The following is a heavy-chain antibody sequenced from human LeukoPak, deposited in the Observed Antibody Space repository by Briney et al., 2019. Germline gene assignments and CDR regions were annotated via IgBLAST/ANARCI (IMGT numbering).Heavy chain of an antibody. J-gene: IGHJ5*02. CDR2: INPNSGGT. V-gene: IGHV1-2*02. Sequence: GASVKVSCKASGYTFTGYYMHWVRQAPGQGLEWMGWINPNSGGTNYAQKFQGRVTMTRDTSISTAYPQWSSLKASDTAMYYCARLRYGDYVGWFDPWGQGTLVTVSS. D-gene: IGHD4-17*01. CDR1: GYTFTGYY. CDR3: ARLRYGDYVGWFDP.